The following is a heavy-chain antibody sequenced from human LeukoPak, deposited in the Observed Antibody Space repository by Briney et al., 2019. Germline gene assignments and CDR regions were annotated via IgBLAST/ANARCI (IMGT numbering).Heavy chain of an antibody. CDR3: ARHAEYSSPENWFDP. J-gene: IGHJ5*02. CDR2: IYTSGST. Sequence: SETLSLTCTASGGSISSYYWSWIRQPPGKGLEWIGYIYTSGSTNYNPSLKSRVTISVDTSKNQFSLKLSSVTAADTAVYYCARHAEYSSPENWFDPWGQGTLVTVSS. D-gene: IGHD6-6*01. V-gene: IGHV4-4*09. CDR1: GGSISSYY.